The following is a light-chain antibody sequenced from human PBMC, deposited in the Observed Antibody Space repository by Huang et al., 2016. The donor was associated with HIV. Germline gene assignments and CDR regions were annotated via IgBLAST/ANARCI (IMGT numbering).Light chain of an antibody. Sequence: MTQSPATLSVSPGERATLSCRASQSVSSTLAWYQHKPGQAPRLLIYGASTRATGISARFSGSGSGTEFTLTISSLQSEDFALYYCQQYNKWPPWTFGQGTKVEIK. J-gene: IGKJ1*01. CDR2: GAS. V-gene: IGKV3-15*01. CDR1: QSVSST. CDR3: QQYNKWPPWT.